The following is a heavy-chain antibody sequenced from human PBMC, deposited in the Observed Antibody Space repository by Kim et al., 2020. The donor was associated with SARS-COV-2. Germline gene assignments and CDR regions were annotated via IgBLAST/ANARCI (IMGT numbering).Heavy chain of an antibody. CDR2: IYYSGST. J-gene: IGHJ4*02. Sequence: SETLSLTCTVSGGSISSGGYYWSWIRQHPGKGLEWIGYIYYSGSTYYNPSIKSRVTISVDTSKNQFSLKLSSVTAADTAVYYCARGLGSYFDYWGQGTLVTVSS. CDR1: GGSISSGGYY. CDR3: ARGLGSYFDY. V-gene: IGHV4-31*03. D-gene: IGHD1-26*01.